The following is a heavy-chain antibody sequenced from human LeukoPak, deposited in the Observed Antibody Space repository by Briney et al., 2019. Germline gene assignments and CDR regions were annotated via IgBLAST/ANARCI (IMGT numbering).Heavy chain of an antibody. CDR3: ARDRAGYYDILTGYPSFDY. V-gene: IGHV1-18*01. CDR2: ISAYNGNT. Sequence: ASVKVSCKASGYTFTSYGISWVRQAPGQGLEWMGWISAYNGNTNYAQKLQGRVTMTTDTSTSTAYMELRSLRSDDTAVYYCARDRAGYYDILTGYPSFDYWGQGTLVTVSS. D-gene: IGHD3-9*01. J-gene: IGHJ4*02. CDR1: GYTFTSYG.